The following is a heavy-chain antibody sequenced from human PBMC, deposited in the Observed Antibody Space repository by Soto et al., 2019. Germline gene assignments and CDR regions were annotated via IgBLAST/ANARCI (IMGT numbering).Heavy chain of an antibody. J-gene: IGHJ4*02. V-gene: IGHV1-58*01. CDR1: GFTFTSSA. CDR3: AANRQYYYDSSSFDY. Sequence: SVKVSCKASGFTFTSSAVQWVRQARGQRLEWIGWIVVGSGNTNYAQKFQERVTITRDMSTSTAYMELSSLRSEDTAVYYCAANRQYYYDSSSFDYWGQGTLVTVSS. D-gene: IGHD3-22*01. CDR2: IVVGSGNT.